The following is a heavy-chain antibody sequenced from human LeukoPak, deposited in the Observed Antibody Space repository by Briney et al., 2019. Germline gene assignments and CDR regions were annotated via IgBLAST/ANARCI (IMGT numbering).Heavy chain of an antibody. CDR1: GFTFSSYA. D-gene: IGHD1-26*01. CDR2: ISSNGGGT. CDR3: ARVRLSGSYFFDY. Sequence: PGGSLRLPCAASGFTFSSYAMHWVRQAPGKGLEYVSAISSNGGGTYYANSVKGRFTISRDNSKNTLYLQMGSLRAEDMAVYYCARVRLSGSYFFDYWGQGTLVTVSS. J-gene: IGHJ4*02. V-gene: IGHV3-64*01.